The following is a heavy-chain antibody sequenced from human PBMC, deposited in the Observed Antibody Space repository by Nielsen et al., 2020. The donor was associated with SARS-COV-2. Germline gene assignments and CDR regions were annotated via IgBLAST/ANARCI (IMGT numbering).Heavy chain of an antibody. CDR1: GFTFSSYS. V-gene: IGHV3-48*02. J-gene: IGHJ5*02. CDR2: ISSSSSTI. D-gene: IGHD3-10*01. Sequence: GGSLRLSCAASGFTFSSYSMNWVRQAPGKGLEWVSYISSSSSTIYYADSVKGRFTISRDNAKNSLYLQMNSLRDGDTAVYYCARAYGSGSYYEFDPWGQGTLVTVS. CDR3: ARAYGSGSYYEFDP.